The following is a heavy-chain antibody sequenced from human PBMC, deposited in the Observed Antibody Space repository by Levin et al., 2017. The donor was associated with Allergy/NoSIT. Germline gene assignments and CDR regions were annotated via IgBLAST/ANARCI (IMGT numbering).Heavy chain of an antibody. CDR2: IKQDGSEK. Sequence: GESLKISCAASGFTFSSYWMSWVRQAPGKGLEWVANIKQDGSEKYYVDSVKGRFTISRDNAKNSLYLQMNSLRAEDTAVYYCARDPGLIAAPTNWFDPWGQGTLVTVSS. CDR1: GFTFSSYW. D-gene: IGHD6-6*01. CDR3: ARDPGLIAAPTNWFDP. J-gene: IGHJ5*02. V-gene: IGHV3-7*01.